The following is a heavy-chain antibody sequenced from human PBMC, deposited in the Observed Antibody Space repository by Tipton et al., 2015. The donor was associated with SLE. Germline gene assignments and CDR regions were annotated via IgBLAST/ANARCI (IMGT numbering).Heavy chain of an antibody. CDR1: GFTFSSYS. CDR2: ISSSSSYI. Sequence: SLRLSCAASGFTFSSYSMNWVRQAPGKGLEWVSSISSSSSYIYYADSVKGRFTISRDNSKNSLYLQMDSLRAEDTSVYYCVKDLNWGSGSPDYWGQGTLVTVSS. V-gene: IGHV3-21*01. J-gene: IGHJ4*02. D-gene: IGHD7-27*01. CDR3: VKDLNWGSGSPDY.